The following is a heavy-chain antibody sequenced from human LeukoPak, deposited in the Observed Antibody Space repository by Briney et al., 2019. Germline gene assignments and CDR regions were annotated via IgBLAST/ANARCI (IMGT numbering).Heavy chain of an antibody. J-gene: IGHJ4*02. D-gene: IGHD3-16*01. Sequence: SVKVSCKASGGTFSSYAISWVRQAPGQGLEWMGRIIPIFGTANYAQKFQGRVTITTDESTSTAYMELSSLRSEDTAVYYCARDEGGDASVWPHFDYWGQGTLVTVSS. CDR1: GGTFSSYA. CDR2: IIPIFGTA. CDR3: ARDEGGDASVWPHFDY. V-gene: IGHV1-69*05.